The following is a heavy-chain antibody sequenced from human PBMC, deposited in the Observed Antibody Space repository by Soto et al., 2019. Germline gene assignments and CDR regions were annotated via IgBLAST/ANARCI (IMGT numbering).Heavy chain of an antibody. CDR3: ARVHLVRTSSYYCGMDV. V-gene: IGHV3-21*06. CDR1: GFTFSNYR. CDR2: ISGSGKDT. D-gene: IGHD6-6*01. Sequence: GGSLRLSCATSGFTFSNYRMNWVREAPGKGLEWVASISGSGKDTFYRDSVRGRFTISRDNAESSLVLQMNSLTVDDTAVYYFARVHLVRTSSYYCGMDVWGPGTTVTVSS. J-gene: IGHJ6*02.